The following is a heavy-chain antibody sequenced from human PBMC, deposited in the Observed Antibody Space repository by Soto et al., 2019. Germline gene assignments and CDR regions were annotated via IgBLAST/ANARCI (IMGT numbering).Heavy chain of an antibody. CDR3: AKSLLWFGELSLDAFDI. V-gene: IGHV3-23*01. D-gene: IGHD3-10*01. CDR2: ISGSGGST. J-gene: IGHJ3*02. CDR1: GFTFSSYA. Sequence: GGSLRLSCAASGFTFSSYAMSWVRQAPGKGLEWVSAISGSGGSTYYADSVKGRFTISRDNSKNTLYLQMNSLRAEDTAVYYCAKSLLWFGELSLDAFDIWGQGTMVTVSS.